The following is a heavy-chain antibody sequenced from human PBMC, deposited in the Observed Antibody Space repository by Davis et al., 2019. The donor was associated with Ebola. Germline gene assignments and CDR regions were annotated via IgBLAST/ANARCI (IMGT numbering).Heavy chain of an antibody. D-gene: IGHD3-3*01. V-gene: IGHV3-23*01. Sequence: PGGSLRLSCAASGFTFSSYAMSWVRQAPGKGLEWVSAISGSGGSTYYADSVKGRFTISRDNSKNTLYLQMNSLRAEDTAVYYCAKIRFLEWLLGSYRFYYFDYWGQGTLVTVSS. CDR1: GFTFSSYA. CDR2: ISGSGGST. J-gene: IGHJ4*02. CDR3: AKIRFLEWLLGSYRFYYFDY.